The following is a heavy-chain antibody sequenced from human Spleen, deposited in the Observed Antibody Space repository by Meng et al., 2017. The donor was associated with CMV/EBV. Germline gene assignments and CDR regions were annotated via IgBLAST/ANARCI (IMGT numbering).Heavy chain of an antibody. CDR3: ARDRAAVGFHYYTMDA. D-gene: IGHD2-15*01. CDR2: ISSSGAT. J-gene: IGHJ6*02. Sequence: SETLSLTCSVFGHPITTYYWSWVRQPPGKGLEWIGYISSSGATNYNPSLKSRLTISMDTSKSQFSLELRSVTAADTAIYYCARDRAAVGFHYYTMDAWDQGTTVTVSS. V-gene: IGHV4-59*01. CDR1: GHPITTYY.